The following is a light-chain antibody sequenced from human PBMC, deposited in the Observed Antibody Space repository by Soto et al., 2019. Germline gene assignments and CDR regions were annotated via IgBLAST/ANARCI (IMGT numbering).Light chain of an antibody. CDR3: QQYNSYSLT. V-gene: IGKV1-5*01. CDR2: GAS. Sequence: DIQMTQSPSTLSASVGDRVTITCRASQSVTSRLAWYQQKPGKAPKLLIYGASNLESGVQSRFSGSGSGTEFTLTISSLPPDEFATYYCQQYNSYSLTFGGGTTVQIK. J-gene: IGKJ4*01. CDR1: QSVTSR.